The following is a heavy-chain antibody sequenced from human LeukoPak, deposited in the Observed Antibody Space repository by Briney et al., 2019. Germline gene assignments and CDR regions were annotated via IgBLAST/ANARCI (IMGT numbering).Heavy chain of an antibody. CDR3: ASYTRNYYDSSGYPNDAFDI. CDR1: GGSISNYY. D-gene: IGHD3-22*01. J-gene: IGHJ3*02. Sequence: SETLSLTCTVSGGSISNYYWSWIRQPPGKGLEWIGYIYYSGSTNYNPSLKSRVTISVDTSKNQFSLKLSSVTAADTAVYYCASYTRNYYDSSGYPNDAFDIWGQGTMVTVSS. CDR2: IYYSGST. V-gene: IGHV4-59*08.